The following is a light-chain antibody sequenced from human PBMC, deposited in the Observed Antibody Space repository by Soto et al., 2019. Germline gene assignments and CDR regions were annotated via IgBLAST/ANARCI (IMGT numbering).Light chain of an antibody. CDR3: SSFTSTSTL. J-gene: IGLJ2*01. CDR2: DVN. Sequence: QSALTQPASVSGSPGQSITISCTGARSDIGGSNYVSWYQQHPGKAPKLMLYDVNNRPSGVSNRFSGSKSGNTASLTISGLQAEDEADYYCSSFTSTSTLFGGGTKLTVL. CDR1: RSDIGGSNY. V-gene: IGLV2-14*03.